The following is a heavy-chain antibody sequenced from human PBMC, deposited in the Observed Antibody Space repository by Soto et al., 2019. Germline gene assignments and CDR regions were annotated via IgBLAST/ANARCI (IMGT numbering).Heavy chain of an antibody. D-gene: IGHD5-18*01. Sequence: GSLRLSCAASGFTFSTYAMTWVRQAPGKGLEWVSCISSSSSYIYYADSVKGRFSISRDKAKNTLYLHMNSLRAEDTAVYYCARDQPGYSYGYGLGYWGQGTLVTVSS. CDR3: ARDQPGYSYGYGLGY. J-gene: IGHJ4*02. CDR2: ISSSSSYI. CDR1: GFTFSTYA. V-gene: IGHV3-21*01.